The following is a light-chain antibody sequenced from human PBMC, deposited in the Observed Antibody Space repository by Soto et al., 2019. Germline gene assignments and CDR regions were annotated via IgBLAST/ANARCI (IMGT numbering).Light chain of an antibody. CDR2: EDN. CDR1: SGSIASTY. J-gene: IGLJ2*01. CDR3: HSYDTTTVV. V-gene: IGLV6-57*03. Sequence: NFMLTQPHSVSESPGKTVTISCTRSSGSIASTYVQWHQQRPGSAPTTVIYEDNRRPSGVPDRFSGSIDSSSNSASLSISGLRTEDEADYYCHSYDTTTVVFGGGTKVTVL.